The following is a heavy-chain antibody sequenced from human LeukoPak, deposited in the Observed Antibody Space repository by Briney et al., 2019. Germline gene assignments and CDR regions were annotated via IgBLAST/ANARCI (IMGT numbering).Heavy chain of an antibody. CDR3: ARSAHLTGFDY. CDR2: INPNSGGT. Sequence: ASVKVSCKASGYTFTAYYLHWVRQAPGQGLEWMGWINPNSGGTNYAQKFQGRVTMTRDTSISTAYMELSRLRSDDTAVYYCARSAHLTGFDYWGQGTLVTVSS. J-gene: IGHJ4*02. CDR1: GYTFTAYY. D-gene: IGHD3-9*01. V-gene: IGHV1-2*02.